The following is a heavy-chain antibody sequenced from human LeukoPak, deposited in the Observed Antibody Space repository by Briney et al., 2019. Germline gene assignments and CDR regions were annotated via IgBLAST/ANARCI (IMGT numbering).Heavy chain of an antibody. D-gene: IGHD2-15*01. V-gene: IGHV1-69*05. Sequence: SVKVSCKASGGTFSSYAISWVRQAPGQGLEWMGRTIPIFGTANYAQKFQGRVTITTDESTSTAYMELSSLRSEDTAVYYCASKSAGDCSGGSCYPPDYWGQGTLVTVSS. CDR2: TIPIFGTA. CDR1: GGTFSSYA. CDR3: ASKSAGDCSGGSCYPPDY. J-gene: IGHJ4*02.